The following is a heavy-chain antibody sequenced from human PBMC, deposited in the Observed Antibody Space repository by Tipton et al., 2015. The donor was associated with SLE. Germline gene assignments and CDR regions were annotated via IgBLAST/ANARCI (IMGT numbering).Heavy chain of an antibody. Sequence: TLSLTCTVSGGSISSYYWSWIRQPPGKGLEWIGYIYYSGSTNYNPSLKSRVTISVDTSKNQFSLKLSSVTAADTAVYYCAKDGAWDIVVVPASTDYWGQGTLVTVSS. J-gene: IGHJ4*02. CDR2: IYYSGST. V-gene: IGHV4-59*01. CDR1: GGSISSYY. D-gene: IGHD2-2*01. CDR3: AKDGAWDIVVVPASTDY.